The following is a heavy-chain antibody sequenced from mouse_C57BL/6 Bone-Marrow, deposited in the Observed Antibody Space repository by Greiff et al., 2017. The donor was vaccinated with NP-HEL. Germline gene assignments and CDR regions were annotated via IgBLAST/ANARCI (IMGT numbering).Heavy chain of an antibody. Sequence: DVQLQESGAELVRPGASVKLSCTASGFNIKDDYMHWVKQRPEQGLEWIGWIDPENGDTEYASKFQGKATITADTSSNTAYLQLSSLTSEDTAVYYCSYYGSSYGYWGQGTTLTVSS. CDR3: SYYGSSYGY. CDR1: GFNIKDDY. CDR2: IDPENGDT. V-gene: IGHV14-4*01. J-gene: IGHJ2*01. D-gene: IGHD1-1*01.